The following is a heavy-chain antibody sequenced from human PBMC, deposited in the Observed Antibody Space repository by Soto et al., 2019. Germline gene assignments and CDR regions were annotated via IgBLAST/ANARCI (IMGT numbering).Heavy chain of an antibody. CDR1: GYNIPRYW. J-gene: IGHJ4*02. CDR3: AVHPPYSDRLTGYYGGSDY. CDR2: IDPSDSYT. D-gene: IGHD3-9*01. V-gene: IGHV5-10-1*01. Sequence: PGECLKICCKGSGYNIPRYWISGVRQRTGRGLEWMGRIDPSDSYTNYSPSFQGHVTISADKSISTAYLQWSSLKASDTAMYYCAVHPPYSDRLTGYYGGSDYWGQGTLVTVSS.